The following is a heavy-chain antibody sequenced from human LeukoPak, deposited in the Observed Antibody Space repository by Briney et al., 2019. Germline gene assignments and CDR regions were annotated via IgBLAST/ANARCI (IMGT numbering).Heavy chain of an antibody. CDR1: GFTFSNYW. V-gene: IGHV3-74*01. J-gene: IGHJ6*04. Sequence: GGSLRLSCAASGFTFSNYWMHWVRQAPGKGLVWVSRINSDGSSTSYADSVKGRFTISRDNAKNTLYLQMNSLRAEDTAVYYCAELGITMIGGVWGKGTTVTISS. CDR2: INSDGSST. D-gene: IGHD3-10*02. CDR3: AELGITMIGGV.